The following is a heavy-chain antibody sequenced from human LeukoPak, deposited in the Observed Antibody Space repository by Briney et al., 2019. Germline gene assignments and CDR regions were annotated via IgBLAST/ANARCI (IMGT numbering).Heavy chain of an antibody. V-gene: IGHV1-18*01. D-gene: IGHD6-13*01. CDR1: GYTFTSYG. CDR3: ARDGGGWYSSSSSWFDP. CDR2: ISAYNGNT. Sequence: ASVKVSCKASGYTFTSYGISWVRQAPGQGLEWMGWISAYNGNTNYAQKLQGRVTMTTDTSTSTAYMELRSLRSDDTAVYYCARDGGGWYSSSSSWFDPWGQGTLVTVSS. J-gene: IGHJ5*02.